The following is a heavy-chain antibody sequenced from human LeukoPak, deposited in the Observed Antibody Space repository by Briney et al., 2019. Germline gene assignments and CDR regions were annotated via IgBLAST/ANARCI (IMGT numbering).Heavy chain of an antibody. J-gene: IGHJ5*02. CDR1: GFTFSSYG. CDR3: AKISGTTVTTFDP. CDR2: IRYDGSNK. V-gene: IGHV3-30*02. D-gene: IGHD4-17*01. Sequence: GGSLRLSCAASGFTFSSYGMHWVRQAPGKGLEWVAFIRYDGSNKYYADSVKGRFTISRDNSKNTLYLQMNSLRAEDTAVYYCAKISGTTVTTFDPWGQGTLVTVSS.